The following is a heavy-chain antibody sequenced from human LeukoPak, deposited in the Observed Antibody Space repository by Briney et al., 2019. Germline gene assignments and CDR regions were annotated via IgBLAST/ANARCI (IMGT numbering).Heavy chain of an antibody. D-gene: IGHD5-18*01. V-gene: IGHV4-59*01. J-gene: IGHJ4*02. CDR1: GGSISSYY. CDR2: IYYSGST. CDR3: ARGRYSYGGAVGDYFDY. Sequence: SETLSLTCTVSGGSISSYYWSWIRQPPGKGLEWIGYIYYSGSTNYNPSLKSRVTISVDTSKNQFSLKLSSVTAADTAVYYCARGRYSYGGAVGDYFDYWGQGTLVTVSS.